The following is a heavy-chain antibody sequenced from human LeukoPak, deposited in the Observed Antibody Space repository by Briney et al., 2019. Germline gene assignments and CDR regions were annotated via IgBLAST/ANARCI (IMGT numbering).Heavy chain of an antibody. D-gene: IGHD1-7*01. CDR1: GGSISGLY. CDR3: ARPTSWVNYFDP. Sequence: SETLSLTCTVSGGSISGLYWSWIRQPPGKGLEWIGFIYYSGTTYYNPSLKSRVTIVIDTSSNQFSLKLSSLTAADTAVYYCARPTSWVNYFDPWGQGTLVTVSS. J-gene: IGHJ5*02. CDR2: IYYSGTT. V-gene: IGHV4-59*12.